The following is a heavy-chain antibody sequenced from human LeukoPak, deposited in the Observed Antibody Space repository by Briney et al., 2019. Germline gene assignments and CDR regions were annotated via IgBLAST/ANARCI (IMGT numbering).Heavy chain of an antibody. V-gene: IGHV4-34*01. CDR1: GGSFSGYY. Sequence: SETLSLTCAVYGGSFSGYYWSWIRQPPGKGPEWIGEINHSGSTNNNPSLKSRVTISVDTSKNQFSLKLSSVTAADTAVYYCARGGGGMRIYGKNWFDPWGQGTLVTVSS. CDR2: INHSGST. D-gene: IGHD3-16*01. J-gene: IGHJ5*02. CDR3: ARGGGGMRIYGKNWFDP.